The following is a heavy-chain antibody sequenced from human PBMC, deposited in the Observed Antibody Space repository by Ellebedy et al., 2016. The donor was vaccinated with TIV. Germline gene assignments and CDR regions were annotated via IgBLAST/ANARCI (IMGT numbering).Heavy chain of an antibody. CDR2: INTGNDNT. CDR1: GHSFTSYG. V-gene: IGHV1-3*04. D-gene: IGHD5/OR15-5a*01. CDR3: VRGAVYHALDV. J-gene: IGHJ3*01. Sequence: ASVKVSXKASGHSFTSYGIHWVRQAPGQSLEWMGWINTGNDNTKYSHKFQGRVTMTSDTSSSTVFMDLSSLRSEDTAVYYCVRGAVYHALDVWGQGTMVTVSS.